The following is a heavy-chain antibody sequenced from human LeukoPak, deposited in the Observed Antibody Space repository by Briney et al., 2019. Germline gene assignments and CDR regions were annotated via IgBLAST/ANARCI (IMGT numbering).Heavy chain of an antibody. V-gene: IGHV3-33*01. CDR1: GFTFSSYG. CDR2: IWYDGSNK. Sequence: GGSLRLSCAASGFTFSSYGMHWVRQAPGKGLEWVAVIWYDGSNKYYADSVKGRFTISRDNSKNTLYLQMGSLRAEDMAVYYCARGGYYDSSMSSFDYWGQGTLVTVST. D-gene: IGHD3-22*01. CDR3: ARGGYYDSSMSSFDY. J-gene: IGHJ4*02.